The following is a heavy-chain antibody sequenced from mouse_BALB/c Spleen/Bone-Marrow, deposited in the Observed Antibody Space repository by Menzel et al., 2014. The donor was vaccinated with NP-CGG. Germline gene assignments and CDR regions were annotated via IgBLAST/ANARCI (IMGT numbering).Heavy chain of an antibody. CDR3: ARYYYGYYFDY. Sequence: VQLQKPGAELVKPGASVKLSCTASGFNIKDTYMHWVKQRPEQGLEWIGRIDPANGNTKYDPKFQGKATITADTSSNTAYLQLSSLTSEDTAVYYCARYYYGYYFDYWGQGTTLTVSS. D-gene: IGHD1-2*01. CDR1: GFNIKDTY. CDR2: IDPANGNT. V-gene: IGHV14-3*02. J-gene: IGHJ2*01.